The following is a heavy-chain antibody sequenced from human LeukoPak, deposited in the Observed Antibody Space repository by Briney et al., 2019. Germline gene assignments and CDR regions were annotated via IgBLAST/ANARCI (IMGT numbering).Heavy chain of an antibody. CDR3: ARAPEGGWFDP. CDR1: GFTFSSYW. V-gene: IGHV3-7*03. D-gene: IGHD3-16*01. CDR2: IKQDGSEK. Sequence: GGSLRLSCAAPGFTFSSYWMSWVRQAPGKGLEWVANIKQDGSEKYYVDSVKGRFTISRDNAKNSLYLQMNSLRAEDTAVYYCARAPEGGWFDPWGQGTLVTVSS. J-gene: IGHJ5*02.